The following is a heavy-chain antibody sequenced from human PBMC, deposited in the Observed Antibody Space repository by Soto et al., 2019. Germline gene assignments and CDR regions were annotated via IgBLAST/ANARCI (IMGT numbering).Heavy chain of an antibody. D-gene: IGHD3-22*01. CDR3: AKEHTQTYDSSGYYPTEFDY. J-gene: IGHJ4*02. Sequence: PGGSLRLSCAASGFTFSSYAMSWVRQAPGKGLEWVSAISGSGGSTYYADSVKGRFTISRDNSKNTLYLQMNSLRAEDTAVYYCAKEHTQTYDSSGYYPTEFDYWGQGTLVTVSS. V-gene: IGHV3-23*01. CDR2: ISGSGGST. CDR1: GFTFSSYA.